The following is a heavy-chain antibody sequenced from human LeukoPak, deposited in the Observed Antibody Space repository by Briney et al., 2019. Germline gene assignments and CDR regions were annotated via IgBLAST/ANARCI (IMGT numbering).Heavy chain of an antibody. V-gene: IGHV3-66*01. CDR2: IYSGGST. Sequence: GASLRLSCAASGFTVSSNYMTWLRQAPGKGLEWVSVIYSGGSTYYADSVKGRFTLSSDNSKNTLFLQMNSLRAEDTAVYYCAREPQGDSSGYDAFDIWGQGTMVTVSS. J-gene: IGHJ3*02. CDR1: GFTVSSNY. CDR3: AREPQGDSSGYDAFDI. D-gene: IGHD3-22*01.